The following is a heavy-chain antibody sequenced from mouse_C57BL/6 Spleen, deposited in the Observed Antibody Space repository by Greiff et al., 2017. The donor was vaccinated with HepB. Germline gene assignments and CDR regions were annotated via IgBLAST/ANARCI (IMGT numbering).Heavy chain of an antibody. V-gene: IGHV6-6*01. Sequence: EVQVVESGGGLVQPGGSMKLSCAASGFTFSDAWMDWVRQSPEKGLEWVADIRNKANNHATYYAESVKGRFTISRDDSKSSVYLQMNSLRAEDTGIYYCTLLGDYWGQGTTLTVSS. CDR2: IRNKANNHAT. D-gene: IGHD4-1*01. CDR1: GFTFSDAW. CDR3: TLLGDY. J-gene: IGHJ2*01.